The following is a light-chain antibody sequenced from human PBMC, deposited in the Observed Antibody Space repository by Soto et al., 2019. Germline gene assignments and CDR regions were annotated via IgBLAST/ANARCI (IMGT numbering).Light chain of an antibody. Sequence: EIVFTQSPGILSLSPCEGSSLSFVAIQSISSSFLSWYQQKPGQAPRLLIYGASSRATGIPDRFSGTGSETDFTLTISRLEPEDFAVYYCQQYDNSPITFGQGTRLEI. CDR1: QSISSSF. J-gene: IGKJ5*01. V-gene: IGKV3-20*01. CDR3: QQYDNSPIT. CDR2: GAS.